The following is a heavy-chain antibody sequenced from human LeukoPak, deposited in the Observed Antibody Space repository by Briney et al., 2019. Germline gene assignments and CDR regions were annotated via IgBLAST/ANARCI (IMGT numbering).Heavy chain of an antibody. Sequence: SGGSLRLSCAASGFTFSDYYMSWIRQAPGKGLEWVSYISSSSSTIYYADSVKGRFTISRDNAKNSLYLQMNSLRAGDTAVYYCARKGLRRYYYYYGMDVWGQGTTVTVSS. CDR3: ARKGLRRYYYYYGMDV. V-gene: IGHV3-11*04. CDR1: GFTFSDYY. D-gene: IGHD5-12*01. J-gene: IGHJ6*02. CDR2: ISSSSSTI.